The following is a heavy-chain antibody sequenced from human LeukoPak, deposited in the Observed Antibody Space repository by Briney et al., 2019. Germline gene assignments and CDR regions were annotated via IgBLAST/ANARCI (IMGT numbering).Heavy chain of an antibody. CDR1: GFTFSSSA. D-gene: IGHD5-12*01. CDR2: ISYDGSKK. V-gene: IGHV3-30*04. CDR3: ARGWLRTKSLDP. J-gene: IGHJ5*02. Sequence: PGGSLRLSCAASGFTFSSSAMHWVRQAPGKGLEWVAVISYDGSKKYDADSVKGRFTVSRDNSNNTVYLEMNSLRPADTAMYYCARGWLRTKSLDPWGQGTLVSVSS.